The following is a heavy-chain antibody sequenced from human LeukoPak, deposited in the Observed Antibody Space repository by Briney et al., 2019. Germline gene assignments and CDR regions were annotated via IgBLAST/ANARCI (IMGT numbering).Heavy chain of an antibody. CDR3: ARDRLAPYWYFDL. J-gene: IGHJ2*01. CDR2: ISSSSDTI. V-gene: IGHV3-48*02. D-gene: IGHD6-19*01. CDR1: GFTFSSYS. Sequence: GGPLRLSCAASGFTFSSYSMNWVRQAPGKGLEWVSYISSSSDTIYYADSVKGRFTISRDNAKNSLYLQMNSLGDEDTAVYYCARDRLAPYWYFDLWGRGTLVTVSS.